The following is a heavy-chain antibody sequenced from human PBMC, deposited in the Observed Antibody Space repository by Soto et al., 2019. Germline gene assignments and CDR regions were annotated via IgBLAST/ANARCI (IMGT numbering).Heavy chain of an antibody. Sequence: KPSETLSLTCTVSGGSISSYYWSWIRQPAGKGLEWIGRIYTSGSTNYNPSLKSRVTMSVDTSKNQFSLKLSSVTAADTAVYYCARMGDDFWNYGMDVWGQGTTVTVSS. CDR1: GGSISSYY. CDR3: ARMGDDFWNYGMDV. V-gene: IGHV4-4*07. D-gene: IGHD3-3*01. CDR2: IYTSGST. J-gene: IGHJ6*02.